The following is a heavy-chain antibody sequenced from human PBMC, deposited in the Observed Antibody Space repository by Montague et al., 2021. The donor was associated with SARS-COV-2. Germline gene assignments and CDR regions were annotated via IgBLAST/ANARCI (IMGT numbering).Heavy chain of an antibody. Sequence: TLSLTCTVSGGSISSGGYYWSWIRQYPGKGLEWIGYIYYSGITDGSTFYSPSLRSRLTISVVTSKNQVSLRLNSVTAEDTAVYYCARDPGLDGSGNCEVFGIWGQGTMVTVSS. CDR3: ARDPGLDGSGNCEVFGI. CDR1: GGSISSGGYY. J-gene: IGHJ3*02. CDR2: IYYSGITDGST. D-gene: IGHD3-10*01. V-gene: IGHV4-31*03.